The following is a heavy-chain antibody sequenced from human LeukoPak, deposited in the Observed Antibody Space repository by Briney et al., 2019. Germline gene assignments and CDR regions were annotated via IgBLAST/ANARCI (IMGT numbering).Heavy chain of an antibody. CDR2: INPNSGGT. Sequence: ASVKVSCKASGYTFTGYYMHWVRQAPGQGLEWMGWINPNSGGTNYAQKFQGRVTMTRDTSISTAYMELSRLRADDTAVYYCARERRGGAAGTPRNWFDPWGQGTLVTVSS. J-gene: IGHJ5*02. D-gene: IGHD6-13*01. V-gene: IGHV1-2*02. CDR3: ARERRGGAAGTPRNWFDP. CDR1: GYTFTGYY.